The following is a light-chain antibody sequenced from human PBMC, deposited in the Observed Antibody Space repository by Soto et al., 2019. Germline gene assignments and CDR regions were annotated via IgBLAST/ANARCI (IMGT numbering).Light chain of an antibody. CDR1: QSMSSW. V-gene: IGKV1-5*03. J-gene: IGKJ1*01. CDR3: KQYKSYPRT. CDR2: KAS. Sequence: DIQMTQSPSTLSASVGDRVTITCRASQSMSSWLAWYQQKPGKAPKLLIYKASSLESGVPSRFSGSGSGTEFTLTISSLEPDDFATYYCKQYKSYPRTFGLGSKVEIK.